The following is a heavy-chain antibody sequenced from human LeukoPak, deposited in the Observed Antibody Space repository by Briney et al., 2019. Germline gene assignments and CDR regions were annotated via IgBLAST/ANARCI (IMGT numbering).Heavy chain of an antibody. V-gene: IGHV3-20*04. D-gene: IGHD2/OR15-2a*01. CDR3: ARDPIPKNEYYFDY. CDR1: GFTFDDYG. Sequence: PGGSLRLSCAASGFTFDDYGMSWVRQAPGKGLEWVSGINWNGGSTGYADSVKGRFTISRDNAKNSLYLQMNSLRAEDTALYYCARDPIPKNEYYFDYWGQGTLVTVSS. CDR2: INWNGGST. J-gene: IGHJ4*02.